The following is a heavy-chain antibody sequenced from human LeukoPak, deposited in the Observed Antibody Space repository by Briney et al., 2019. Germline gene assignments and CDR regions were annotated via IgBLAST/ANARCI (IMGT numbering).Heavy chain of an antibody. Sequence: SQTLSLTCTVSGGSISSGSYYLRWIRQPAGKGLELIWRIYTSGSTNYNPSLKSRVTISVDTSKNQYSLKLSSVTAADTAVYYCARGAYDFWSGYYTRAFDCWGQGTLVTVSS. CDR3: ARGAYDFWSGYYTRAFDC. V-gene: IGHV4-61*02. CDR2: IYTSGST. D-gene: IGHD3-3*01. J-gene: IGHJ4*02. CDR1: GGSISSGSYY.